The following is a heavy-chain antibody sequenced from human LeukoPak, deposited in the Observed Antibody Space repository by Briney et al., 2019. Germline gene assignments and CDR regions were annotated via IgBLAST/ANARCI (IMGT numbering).Heavy chain of an antibody. D-gene: IGHD6-25*01. J-gene: IGHJ3*02. V-gene: IGHV4-34*01. Sequence: PSEALSLTCAVYDGSFSDHYWSWIRQPPGKGLEWIGEINHSGSTNYNPSLRSRVTISVDTSKNQFSLKLRSVTAADTAVYYCARVRRSGGFLDIWGQGTMVTVSS. CDR2: INHSGST. CDR1: DGSFSDHY. CDR3: ARVRRSGGFLDI.